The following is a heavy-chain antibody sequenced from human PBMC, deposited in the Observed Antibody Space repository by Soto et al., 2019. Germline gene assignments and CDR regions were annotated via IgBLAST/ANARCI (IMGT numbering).Heavy chain of an antibody. CDR3: ARGGSGSYPLNYYYYYGMDV. J-gene: IGHJ6*02. Sequence: ASVKVSCKASGYTFTSYGISWVRQAPGQGLEWMGWISAYNGNTNYAQKLQGRVTMTTDTSTSTAYMELRSLRSDDTAVYYCARGGSGSYPLNYYYYYGMDVWGQGTTVTVSS. D-gene: IGHD3-10*01. CDR2: ISAYNGNT. V-gene: IGHV1-18*01. CDR1: GYTFTSYG.